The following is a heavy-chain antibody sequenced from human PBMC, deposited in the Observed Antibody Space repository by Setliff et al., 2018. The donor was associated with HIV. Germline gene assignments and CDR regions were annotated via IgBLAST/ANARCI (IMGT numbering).Heavy chain of an antibody. Sequence: GASVKVSCKASGGTFSTYAISWVRQAPGQGLEWMGGIVPVFGIGRSPQKLQGRVTMTEDTSTDTAYMELSSLRSEDTAVYYCATDPRPGVGELSDFQHWGQGTLVTSPQ. CDR3: ATDPRPGVGELSDFQH. J-gene: IGHJ1*01. D-gene: IGHD3-10*01. CDR2: IVPVFGIG. CDR1: GGTFSTYA. V-gene: IGHV1-69*10.